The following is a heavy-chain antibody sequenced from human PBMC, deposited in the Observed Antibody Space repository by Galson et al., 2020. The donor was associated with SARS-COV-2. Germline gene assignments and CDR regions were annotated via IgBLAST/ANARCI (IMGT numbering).Heavy chain of an antibody. CDR1: GFTFSTYA. D-gene: IGHD3-10*01. Sequence: GESLKISCAASGFTFSTYAMNWVRQAPGKGLEWVSGISDSGGNDHADSVKGRFSISRDNSKKTLYLQMSSLRAEDTAIYYCARGLRDKELWSWGPKYYYYGLDVWGQGTTVTVSS. CDR3: ARGLRDKELWSWGPKYYYYGLDV. V-gene: IGHV3-23*01. J-gene: IGHJ6*02. CDR2: ISDSGGN.